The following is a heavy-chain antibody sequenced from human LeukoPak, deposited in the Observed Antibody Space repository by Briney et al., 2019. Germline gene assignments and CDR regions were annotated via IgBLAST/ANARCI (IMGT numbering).Heavy chain of an antibody. D-gene: IGHD1-1*01. CDR3: AKGHDTRTATLDY. CDR1: GFTFSTYA. CDR2: ISDNGGSI. J-gene: IGHJ4*02. Sequence: QPGGSLRLSCAASGFTFSTYAMNWVRQAPGKGLEWVSAISDNGGSIYYADSVKGRFTISRDNSKNTLYLQMNSLGAGDTAVYYCAKGHDTRTATLDYWGQGTLVTVSS. V-gene: IGHV3-23*01.